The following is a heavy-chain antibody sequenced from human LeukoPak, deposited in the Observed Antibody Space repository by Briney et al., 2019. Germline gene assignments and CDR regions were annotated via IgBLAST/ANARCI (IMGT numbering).Heavy chain of an antibody. V-gene: IGHV4-59*01. J-gene: IGHJ4*02. CDR3: ARGGLQSFDY. CDR2: IYYSGST. CDR1: GGSISRYY. Sequence: SETLSLTCTVSGGSISRYYWSWIRQPPGKGLEWIGYIYYSGSTNYNSSLKSRISISVDTSNNQFSLKLSSVTAADTAVYYCARGGLQSFDYWGQGTLVTVSS.